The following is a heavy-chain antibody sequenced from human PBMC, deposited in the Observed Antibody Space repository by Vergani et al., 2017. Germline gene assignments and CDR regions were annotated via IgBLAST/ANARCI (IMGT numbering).Heavy chain of an antibody. V-gene: IGHV1-24*01. J-gene: IGHJ6*02. CDR1: GYTLTELS. CDR3: ATDSRRFGTTDSIYYYGMHV. CDR2: FDPEDGET. D-gene: IGHD3-3*01. Sequence: QVQLVQSGAEVKKPGASVKVSCKVSGYTLTELSMHWVRQAPGKGLEWMGGFDPEDGETIYAQKFQGRVTMTEDTSTDTAYMELSSLRSEDTAVYYCATDSRRFGTTDSIYYYGMHVWGQGTTVTVSS.